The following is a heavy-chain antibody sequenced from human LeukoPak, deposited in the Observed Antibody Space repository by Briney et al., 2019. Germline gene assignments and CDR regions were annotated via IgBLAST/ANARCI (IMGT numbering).Heavy chain of an antibody. Sequence: SETLSLTCTVSGGSISSSSNYWGWIRQPPGKGLEWIGSIYYSGSTYYNPSLKSRVTISVDTSKNQFSLKLSSVTAADTAVCYCARLVDRFDYWGQGTLVTVSS. J-gene: IGHJ4*02. CDR3: ARLVDRFDY. CDR1: GGSISSSSNY. CDR2: IYYSGST. V-gene: IGHV4-39*01. D-gene: IGHD2-21*01.